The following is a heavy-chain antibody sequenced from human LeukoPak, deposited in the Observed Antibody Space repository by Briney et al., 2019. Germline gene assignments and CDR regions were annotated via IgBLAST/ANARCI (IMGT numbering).Heavy chain of an antibody. D-gene: IGHD3-10*01. V-gene: IGHV3-30*02. CDR1: GFTLIRNG. Sequence: GGSLRLSCAVSGFTLIRNGMHWVRQAPGKGLEWVAFIRSDGENEYYADSVKGRLTVSRDTSKNTLFLEMNYLKTEDTATYYCAKDLTMVRGAVTNWGQGTQVTVSS. CDR3: AKDLTMVRGAVTN. J-gene: IGHJ4*02. CDR2: IRSDGENE.